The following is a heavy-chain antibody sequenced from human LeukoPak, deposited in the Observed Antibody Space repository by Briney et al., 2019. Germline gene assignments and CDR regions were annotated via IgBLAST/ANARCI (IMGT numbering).Heavy chain of an antibody. CDR2: INSGGMT. Sequence: GGSLRLSWAASGFTFSSYTMSWVRQAPGEGLEWVAAINSGGMTYYAGSVKGRFTISRDNSENTLYLQMNTLTVDDTAVYFCAKERQTGAYFTSDSWGQETLVTVSS. D-gene: IGHD1-14*01. J-gene: IGHJ4*02. CDR3: AKERQTGAYFTSDS. CDR1: GFTFSSYT. V-gene: IGHV3-23*01.